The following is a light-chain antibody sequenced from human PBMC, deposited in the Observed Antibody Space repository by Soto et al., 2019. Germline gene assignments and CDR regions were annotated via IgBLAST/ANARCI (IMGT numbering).Light chain of an antibody. Sequence: VMTQSPVSLPVTPGEPASISCKSSQSLLHSDGYKYLDWYVQKAGQSPQLLIYLGSHRASGVPDRISGSGSGTDFTLKISKVEADDVGVYYCMQTLQTPFTFGPGTKVDIK. J-gene: IGKJ3*01. CDR1: QSLLHSDGYKY. CDR2: LGS. CDR3: MQTLQTPFT. V-gene: IGKV2-28*01.